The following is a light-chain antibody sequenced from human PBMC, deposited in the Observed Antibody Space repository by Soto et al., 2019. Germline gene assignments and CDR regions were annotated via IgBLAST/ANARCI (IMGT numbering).Light chain of an antibody. CDR1: QSVGSD. V-gene: IGKV3D-15*01. CDR3: QQYNSWPLT. CDR2: DIF. Sequence: EIVMTQSPATLSVSPGERATLSCRASQSVGSDLAWYQQKPGQAPRLVIYDIFTRATGVPNRISGSGSGTEFTLTISSLQSEDFDVYYCQQYNSWPLTLGGGTKVDIK. J-gene: IGKJ4*01.